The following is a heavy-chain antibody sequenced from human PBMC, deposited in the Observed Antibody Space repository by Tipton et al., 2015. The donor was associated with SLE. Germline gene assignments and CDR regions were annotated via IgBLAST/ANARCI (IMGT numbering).Heavy chain of an antibody. V-gene: IGHV4-59*01. CDR2: IFYSGNT. Sequence: LRLSCTVSGGSMNNYYWNWIRQPPGKGLEWIGYIFYSGNTNYNPSLKSRVTISVDTSKNQFSLKLKSVTAADSAVYYCARERYCSGASCYAPDYWGQGTLVTVSS. J-gene: IGHJ4*02. D-gene: IGHD2-2*01. CDR3: ARERYCSGASCYAPDY. CDR1: GGSMNNYY.